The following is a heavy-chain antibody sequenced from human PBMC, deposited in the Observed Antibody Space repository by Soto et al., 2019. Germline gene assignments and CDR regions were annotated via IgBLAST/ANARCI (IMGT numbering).Heavy chain of an antibody. Sequence: PVGLMRLCWAASGFTFSDFGMRWVRQDTGKGLEYVSGISNNGAHTDYAKSVKGRFTISRDNSENTLYLQMGSLRAEDMALYYCATRGYGSRWPNVYMDVWGKGTTRTGSS. CDR2: ISNNGAHT. CDR1: GFTFSDFG. CDR3: ATRGYGSRWPNVYMDV. D-gene: IGHD6-13*01. V-gene: IGHV3-64*01. J-gene: IGHJ6*03.